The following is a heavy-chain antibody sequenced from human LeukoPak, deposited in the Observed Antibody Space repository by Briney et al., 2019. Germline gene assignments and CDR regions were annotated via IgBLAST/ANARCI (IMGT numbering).Heavy chain of an antibody. CDR3: ARALGLRYGMDV. Sequence: PGGSLRLSCAASGFTVSSDYMSWVRQAPGKGLQWVSVIYTGGSTYYADSVKGRFTISRDNSKNTLYLQMNSLRAEDTAVYYCARALGLRYGMDVWGQGTTVTVSS. V-gene: IGHV3-66*01. D-gene: IGHD1-7*01. CDR2: IYTGGST. CDR1: GFTVSSDY. J-gene: IGHJ6*02.